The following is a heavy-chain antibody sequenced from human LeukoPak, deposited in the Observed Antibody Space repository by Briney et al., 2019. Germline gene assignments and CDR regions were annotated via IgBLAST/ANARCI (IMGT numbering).Heavy chain of an antibody. D-gene: IGHD2/OR15-2a*01. Sequence: GGSLRLSCAASGSGFALAGAWMHWVRQVPGKGPEWVSLISADGISTTYADSVKGRFIISRDNAKNTLYLQMSSLRAEDTVVYYCTRGISYNMNLWGQRTTVTVSS. V-gene: IGHV3-74*01. J-gene: IGHJ6*02. CDR2: ISADGIST. CDR3: TRGISYNMNL. CDR1: GSGFALAGAW.